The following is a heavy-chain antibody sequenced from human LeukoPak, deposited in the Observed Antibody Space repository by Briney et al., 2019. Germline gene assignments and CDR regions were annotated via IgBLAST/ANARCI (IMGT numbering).Heavy chain of an antibody. CDR2: INSDGSST. V-gene: IGHV3-74*01. D-gene: IGHD3-9*01. CDR3: ARDGYYDILTGYYTGEGLFDY. Sequence: GGSLRLSCAASGFTFSSYWMHWVRQAPGKGLVWVSRINSDGSSTSYADSVKGRFTISRDNAKNTLYLQMNSLRAEDTAVYYCARDGYYDILTGYYTGEGLFDYWGQGTLVTVSS. J-gene: IGHJ4*02. CDR1: GFTFSSYW.